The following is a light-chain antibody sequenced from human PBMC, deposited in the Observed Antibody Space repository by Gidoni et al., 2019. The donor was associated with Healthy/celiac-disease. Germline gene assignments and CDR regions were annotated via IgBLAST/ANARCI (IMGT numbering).Light chain of an antibody. CDR2: DAY. CDR3: QQRSNWPPLT. V-gene: IGKV3-11*01. CDR1: QSVSSY. Sequence: TVLTHSPATLSLSPGERATLFCRASQSVSSYLAWYQQKPGEAPRLLIYDAYNRATGTPARFSGSGSGTDFTLTISSLEPEDFAVYYCQQRSNWPPLTFXGXTKVEIK. J-gene: IGKJ4*01.